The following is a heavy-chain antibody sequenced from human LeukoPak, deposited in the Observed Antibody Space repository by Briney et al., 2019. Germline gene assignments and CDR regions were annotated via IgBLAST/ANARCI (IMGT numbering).Heavy chain of an antibody. D-gene: IGHD1-26*01. J-gene: IGHJ4*02. CDR2: MYSSGST. CDR3: ARDTSGGYHY. Sequence: SETLSLTCTVSGGSISGYHWSWIRQPAGRGLEWIGRMYSSGSTNYNPSLKGRVTMSVDTSKNHFSLKLTSVTAADTAVYYCARDTSGGYHYWGQGTLVTVSS. V-gene: IGHV4-4*07. CDR1: GGSISGYH.